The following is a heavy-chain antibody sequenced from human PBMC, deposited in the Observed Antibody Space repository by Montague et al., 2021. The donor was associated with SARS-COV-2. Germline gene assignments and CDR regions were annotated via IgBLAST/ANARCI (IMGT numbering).Heavy chain of an antibody. D-gene: IGHD5-12*01. CDR2: IYYSGST. CDR1: GGSISSSSYY. J-gene: IGHJ4*02. CDR3: ARDLWVWLSVEGSFDY. Sequence: SETLSLTYTVSGGSISSSSYYWGWIRQPPGKGLEWIGSIYYSGSTYYNPSLKSRVTISVDTSKNQFSLKLSSVTAADTAVYYCARDLWVWLSVEGSFDYWGQGTLVTVSS. V-gene: IGHV4-39*07.